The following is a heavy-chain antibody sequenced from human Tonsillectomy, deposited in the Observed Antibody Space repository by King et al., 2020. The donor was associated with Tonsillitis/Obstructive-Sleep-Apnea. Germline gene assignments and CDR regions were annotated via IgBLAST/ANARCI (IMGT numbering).Heavy chain of an antibody. CDR2: IKPKSGGT. Sequence: QLVQSGAEVKERGALVKLSCKASGYTFTDYYFHWLRQAPGQGLEWMGRIKPKSGGTNYAHKFQGRLTMTRDTSITTAYMELSRLTSDDTAVYFCARDNWGFGAFDIWGQGTMVAVSS. CDR1: GYTFTDYY. D-gene: IGHD7-27*01. V-gene: IGHV1-2*06. J-gene: IGHJ3*02. CDR3: ARDNWGFGAFDI.